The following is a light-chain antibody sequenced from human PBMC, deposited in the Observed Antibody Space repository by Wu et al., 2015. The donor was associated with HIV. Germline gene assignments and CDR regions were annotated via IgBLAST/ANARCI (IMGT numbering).Light chain of an antibody. Sequence: EVVLTQSPATLSLSPGDRATLSCRASQSVNSFFAWYQQKPGQAPRLLIYGASSRATGIPDRFSGSGSGTDFTLTISRLEPEDFAVYYCQQYGSSPTFGQGTKVEIK. CDR3: QQYGSSPT. V-gene: IGKV3-20*01. CDR1: QSVNSF. J-gene: IGKJ1*01. CDR2: GAS.